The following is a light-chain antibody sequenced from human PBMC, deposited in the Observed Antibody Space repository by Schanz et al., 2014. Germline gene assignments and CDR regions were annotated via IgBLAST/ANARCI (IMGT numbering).Light chain of an antibody. V-gene: IGKV3-15*01. CDR1: QSVTTN. CDR3: QQYNDWRT. J-gene: IGKJ1*01. CDR2: GAS. Sequence: EVVMTQSPATLSVSPGERATLSCRASQSVTTNLAWYQQKPGQAPRLLIYGASTRATGVPVRFSGSGSATEFTLTISSLQSEDFAVYYCQQYNDWRTFGQGTKVEVK.